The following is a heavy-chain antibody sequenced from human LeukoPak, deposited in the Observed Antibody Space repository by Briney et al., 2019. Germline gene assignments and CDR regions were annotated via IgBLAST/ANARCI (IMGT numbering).Heavy chain of an antibody. D-gene: IGHD5-18*01. CDR2: ISGHGGST. J-gene: IGHJ4*02. CDR1: GFTFDDYA. Sequence: GGSLRLSCAASGFTFDDYAMHWVRQAPGKGLEWVSLISGHGGSTYYADSVKGRFTISKDNSKNSLYLQINSLRTEATALYYCAKTVDPALGTTVFHSWGQGTLVTVSS. CDR3: AKTVDPALGTTVFHS. V-gene: IGHV3-43*02.